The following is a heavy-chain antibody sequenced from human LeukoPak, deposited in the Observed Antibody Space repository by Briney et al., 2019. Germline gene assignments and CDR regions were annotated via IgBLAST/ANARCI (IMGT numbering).Heavy chain of an antibody. Sequence: SVKVSCKASGGTFSSYAISWVRQAPGQGLEWMGGIIPIFGTANYAQKFQGRVKITPDESTGKAYMELSSLRSEDTAVYHCARGIVLRNYYYDSSGQTSLDYWGQGTLVTVSS. CDR3: ARGIVLRNYYYDSSGQTSLDY. CDR1: GGTFSSYA. J-gene: IGHJ4*02. V-gene: IGHV1-69*13. CDR2: IIPIFGTA. D-gene: IGHD3-22*01.